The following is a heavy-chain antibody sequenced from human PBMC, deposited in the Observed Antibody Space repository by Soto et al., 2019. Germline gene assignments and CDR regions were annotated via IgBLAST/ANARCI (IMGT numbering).Heavy chain of an antibody. J-gene: IGHJ4*02. V-gene: IGHV3-48*02. CDR3: ARFIGSGFDD. D-gene: IGHD3-16*02. CDR1: GFTFSTDT. CDR2: ISTSGATR. Sequence: EVQLVESGGGLVQPGGSLRLSCVASGFTFSTDTMNWVRQAPGKGLEWVAHISTSGATRYYAESVKGRFTISRDNAKTSLYLQMDSLADEDTAVYYCARFIGSGFDDWGQGTLVTVSS.